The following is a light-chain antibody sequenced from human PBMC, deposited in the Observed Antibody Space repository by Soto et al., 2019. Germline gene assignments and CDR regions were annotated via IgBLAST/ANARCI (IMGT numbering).Light chain of an antibody. CDR3: QQYGRSGT. CDR2: GAS. CDR1: QSVSNNY. V-gene: IGKV3-20*01. J-gene: IGKJ1*01. Sequence: EIVLTQSPGTQSLSPGERATLSCRASQSVSNNYLAWYQQKPGQAPRLLIYGASNRATGIPDRFNGSGSGTDFTLTISRLEPEDFAVYSCQQYGRSGTFGQGTKV.